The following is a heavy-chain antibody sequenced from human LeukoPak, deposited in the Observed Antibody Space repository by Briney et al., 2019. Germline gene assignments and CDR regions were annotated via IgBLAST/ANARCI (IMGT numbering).Heavy chain of an antibody. CDR3: AKEGEICFGRRCYSHYHYAMDA. CDR1: GFTFTSFA. D-gene: IGHD2-15*01. Sequence: GGSLRLSCSVSGFTFTSFAMSWVRQAPGRGLEWVAIINAGGNTTYYADSVKGRSIISRDNSKNTMSVQMNRLRAEDTAVYYCAKEGEICFGRRCYSHYHYAMDAWGQGTTVTVSS. J-gene: IGHJ6*02. CDR2: INAGGNTT. V-gene: IGHV3-23*01.